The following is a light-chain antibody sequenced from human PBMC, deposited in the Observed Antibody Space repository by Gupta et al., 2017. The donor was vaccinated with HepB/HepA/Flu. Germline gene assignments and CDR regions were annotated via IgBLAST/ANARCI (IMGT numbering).Light chain of an antibody. V-gene: IGLV1-40*01. CDR1: SSNIGAGYD. J-gene: IGLJ2*01. CDR3: QSYDSSRSGHVV. CDR2: GNS. Sequence: QSVLTQPPSVSGAPGQRVTISCTGSSSNIGAGYDVHWYQQLPGTAPNLLMYGNSNRPSGGPDRFSGSKSGTSASLAITGLQAEDEADYYCQSYDSSRSGHVVFGGGTKLTVL.